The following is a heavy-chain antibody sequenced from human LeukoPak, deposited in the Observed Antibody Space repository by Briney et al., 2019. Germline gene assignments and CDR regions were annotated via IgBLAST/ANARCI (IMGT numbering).Heavy chain of an antibody. D-gene: IGHD2-2*01. J-gene: IGHJ1*01. CDR3: ARGSKEVNEYFQH. CDR1: GGTFSSYA. CDR2: IIPIFGTA. V-gene: IGHV1-69*05. Sequence: SVKVSCKASGGTFSSYAISWVRQAPAQGLEWMGGIIPIFGTANYAQKVQGRVTITTDESTSTAYMELSSLRSEDTAVYYCARGSKEVNEYFQHWGQGTLVTVSS.